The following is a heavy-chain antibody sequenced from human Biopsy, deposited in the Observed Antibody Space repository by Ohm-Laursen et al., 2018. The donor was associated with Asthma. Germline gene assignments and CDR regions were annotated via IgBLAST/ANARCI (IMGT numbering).Heavy chain of an antibody. J-gene: IGHJ4*01. V-gene: IGHV3-9*01. CDR2: ISWNSGNI. CDR3: AKSADYYDSTDYLDF. D-gene: IGHD3-22*01. Sequence: SLRLSCAASGFSFDDCAMHWVPQAPGKGLEWVSSISWNSGNIDYAVSVKGRFTISRDNAKNSLYLQMQSLRPEDTAFYYCAKSADYYDSTDYLDFWGRGTLVTVSS. CDR1: GFSFDDCA.